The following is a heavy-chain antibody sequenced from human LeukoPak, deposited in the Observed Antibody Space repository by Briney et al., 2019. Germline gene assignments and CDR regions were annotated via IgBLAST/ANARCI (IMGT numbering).Heavy chain of an antibody. J-gene: IGHJ4*02. CDR2: IEVGGAIT. CDR3: AKPLGGSYLFDR. D-gene: IGHD1-26*01. CDR1: GFTFSSYA. V-gene: IGHV3-23*01. Sequence: PGGSLRLSCAASGFTFSSYAMTWVRRAPGKGLEWVSTIEVGGAITHYAASVKGRFTISRDTSKKILYLQMDSLRPEDTAVYYCAKPLGGSYLFDRWGQGTLDTVSS.